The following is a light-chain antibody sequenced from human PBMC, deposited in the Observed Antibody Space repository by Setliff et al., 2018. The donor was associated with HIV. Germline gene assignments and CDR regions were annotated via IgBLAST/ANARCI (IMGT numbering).Light chain of an antibody. J-gene: IGLJ1*01. CDR2: EVN. Sequence: QSVLTQPASVSGSPGQSSTISCTGTRSDIGTYDLVSWYRQHPGKAPKLIIYEVNQRPSGVPDRFSGSKSGDTASLTVSGLQAEDEADYFCSSYAGNNIYVFGTGTKVTVL. CDR1: RSDIGTYDL. V-gene: IGLV2-14*02. CDR3: SSYAGNNIYV.